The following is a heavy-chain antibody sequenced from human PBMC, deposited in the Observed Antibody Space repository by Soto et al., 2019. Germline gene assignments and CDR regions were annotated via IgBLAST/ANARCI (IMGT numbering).Heavy chain of an antibody. Sequence: QVQLVQSGAEVKKPGSSVKVSCKASGGTFSSYAISWVRQAPGQGLEWMGGIIPIFGTANYAQKFQGRVTITADESTSTAYMELSSLRSEDTAVYYCARVLDDSVVRGGYGMDVWGQGTTVTVSS. CDR1: GGTFSSYA. J-gene: IGHJ6*02. V-gene: IGHV1-69*01. D-gene: IGHD3-10*01. CDR2: IIPIFGTA. CDR3: ARVLDDSVVRGGYGMDV.